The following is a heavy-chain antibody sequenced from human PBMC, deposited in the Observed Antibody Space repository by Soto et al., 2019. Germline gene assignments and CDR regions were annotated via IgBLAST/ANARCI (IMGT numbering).Heavy chain of an antibody. CDR1: GLTFSSYW. CDR3: ATHHGASVVTAIPVAFDI. Sequence: GGSLRLSCAASGLTFSSYWMSWVRQAPGKGLEWVANIKQDGSEKYYVDSVKGRFTISRDNAKNSLYLQMNSLRAEDTAVYYCATHHGASVVTAIPVAFDIWGQGTMVTVSS. D-gene: IGHD2-21*02. J-gene: IGHJ3*02. V-gene: IGHV3-7*01. CDR2: IKQDGSEK.